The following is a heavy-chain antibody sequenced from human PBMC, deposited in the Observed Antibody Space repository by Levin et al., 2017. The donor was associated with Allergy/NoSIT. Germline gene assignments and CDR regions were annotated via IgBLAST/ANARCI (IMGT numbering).Heavy chain of an antibody. V-gene: IGHV1-69*06. J-gene: IGHJ3*01. CDR1: GGTLSNNA. D-gene: IGHD6-13*01. CDR3: ASDGDRKGSWSYDAFEF. Sequence: GGSLRLSCKAFGGTLSNNAISWVRQAPGQGLEWMGGIIHMFGKATYAPQFQGRVTITADKSTSTAYMQLSGLRPEGTAVYFCASDGDRKGSWSYDAFEFWGQGTVVAVSS. CDR2: IIHMFGKA.